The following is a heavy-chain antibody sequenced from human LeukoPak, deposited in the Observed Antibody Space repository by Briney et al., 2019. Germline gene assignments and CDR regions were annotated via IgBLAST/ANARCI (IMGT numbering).Heavy chain of an antibody. CDR3: ASERGYCSSTSCYGAFDI. J-gene: IGHJ3*02. CDR2: IGTAGDT. Sequence: GGSLRLSCAASGFTFSSYSMNWVRQATGKGLEWVSAIGTAGDTYYPGSVKGRFTISRENAKNSLYLQMNSLRAGDTAVYYCASERGYCSSTSCYGAFDIWGQGTMVTVSS. V-gene: IGHV3-13*04. CDR1: GFTFSSYS. D-gene: IGHD2-2*01.